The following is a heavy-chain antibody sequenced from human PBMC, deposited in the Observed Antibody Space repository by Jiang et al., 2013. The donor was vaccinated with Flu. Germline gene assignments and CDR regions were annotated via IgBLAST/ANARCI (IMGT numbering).Heavy chain of an antibody. D-gene: IGHD3-16*01. CDR2: ISSNDEK. CDR1: GFSLSNARMG. Sequence: KPTQTLTLTCTVSGFSLSNARMGVSWIRQPPGKALEWLAHISSNDEKSYITSLKSRLTISKDTSKSQVVLTMTNMDPVDTATYYCARIQGLGGGADYWGQGTLVTVSS. V-gene: IGHV2-26*01. CDR3: ARIQGLGGGADY. J-gene: IGHJ4*02.